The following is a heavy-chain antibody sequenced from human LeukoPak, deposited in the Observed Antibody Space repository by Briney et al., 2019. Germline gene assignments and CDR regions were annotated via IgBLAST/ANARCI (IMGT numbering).Heavy chain of an antibody. Sequence: ASVKVSCKASGYTFTTYTIHWVRQAPGQRLEWMGWINAGNGNTRYSQEFQDRVTITRDTSASTAYMELSSLRSEDMAVYYCARARYETRIWPKSRYDYYHYMDVWGKGTTVTVSS. CDR2: INAGNGNT. J-gene: IGHJ6*03. V-gene: IGHV1-3*03. D-gene: IGHD3-3*01. CDR3: ARARYETRIWPKSRYDYYHYMDV. CDR1: GYTFTTYT.